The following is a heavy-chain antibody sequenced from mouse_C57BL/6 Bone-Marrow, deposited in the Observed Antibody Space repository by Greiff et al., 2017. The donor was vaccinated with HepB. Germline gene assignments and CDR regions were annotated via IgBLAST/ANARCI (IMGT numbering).Heavy chain of an antibody. J-gene: IGHJ3*01. CDR1: GYTFTSYW. CDR3: ASYYGSSYQAWFAY. D-gene: IGHD1-1*01. V-gene: IGHV1-64*01. CDR2: IHPNSGST. Sequence: QVQLQQPGAELVKPGASVKLSCKASGYTFTSYWMHWVKQRPGQGLEWIGMIHPNSGSTNYNEKFKSKATLTVDKSSSTAYMQRSSLTSEDSAVYYCASYYGSSYQAWFAYWGQGTLVTVSA.